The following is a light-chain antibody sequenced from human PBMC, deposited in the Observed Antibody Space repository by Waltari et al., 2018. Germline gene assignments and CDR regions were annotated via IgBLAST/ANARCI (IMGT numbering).Light chain of an antibody. CDR3: SAWDDTLHAFV. J-gene: IGLJ1*01. V-gene: IGLV1-44*01. CDR1: RSNIRSNS. Sequence: QSVLTQPPSASGTPGQGVTIPCSGARSNIRSNSVHWFQHLPGTGPKLLIHSNDERPSGVPARFSASKSGTSASLTISGLQSEDEADYYCSAWDDTLHAFVFGTGTTVTVL. CDR2: SND.